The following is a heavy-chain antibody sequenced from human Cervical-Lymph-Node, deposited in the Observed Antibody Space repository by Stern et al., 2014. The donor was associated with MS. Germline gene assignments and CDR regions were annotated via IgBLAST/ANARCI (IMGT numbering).Heavy chain of an antibody. V-gene: IGHV4-59*01. Sequence: VHLVESGPGLVKPSETLSLTCTVSGASINSYYWSWIRQSPGRGLEWVGYVFHTGTTNYNPSLKSRVTISLDTSKNQFSLILRSVTAADTAVYYCARKALSMDHYFDSWGQGALVTVSS. CDR2: VFHTGTT. CDR3: ARKALSMDHYFDS. J-gene: IGHJ4*02. CDR1: GASINSYY. D-gene: IGHD2-2*03.